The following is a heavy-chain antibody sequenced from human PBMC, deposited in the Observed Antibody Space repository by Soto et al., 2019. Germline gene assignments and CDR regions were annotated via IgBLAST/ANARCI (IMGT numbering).Heavy chain of an antibody. CDR1: GFTFSSYS. V-gene: IGHV3-21*01. CDR3: AREQNSGDFVPAWVAFDI. Sequence: GGSLRLSCAASGFTFSSYSMNWVRQAPGKGLEWVSSISSSSSYIYYADSVKGRFTISRDNAKNSLYLQMNSLRAEDTAVYYCAREQNSGDFVPAWVAFDIWGQGTMVTVSS. D-gene: IGHD2-21*02. CDR2: ISSSSSYI. J-gene: IGHJ3*02.